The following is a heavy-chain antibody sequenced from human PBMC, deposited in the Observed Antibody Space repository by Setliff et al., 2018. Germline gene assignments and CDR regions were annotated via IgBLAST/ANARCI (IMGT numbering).Heavy chain of an antibody. V-gene: IGHV1-18*01. CDR3: ASDGQGNYNFWSGSYYYYGMDV. CDR2: ISAYNGNT. CDR1: GYTFTSYG. J-gene: IGHJ6*01. D-gene: IGHD3-3*01. Sequence: ASVKVSCKASGYTFTSYGISWVRQAPGQGLEWMGWISAYNGNTNYAQKLQGRVTMTTDTSTSTAYMELRSPRSDDTAVYYCASDGQGNYNFWSGSYYYYGMDVWG.